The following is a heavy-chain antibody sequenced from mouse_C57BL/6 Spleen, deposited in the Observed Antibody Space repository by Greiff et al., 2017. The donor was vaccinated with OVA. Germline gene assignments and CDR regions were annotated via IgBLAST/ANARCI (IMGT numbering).Heavy chain of an antibody. CDR1: GFNIKDYY. Sequence: VQLQQSGAELVKPGASVKLSCTASGFNIKDYYMHWVKQRTEQGLEWIGRIDPEDGETKYAQKFQGKATITADTSFNTAYLQLSSLTSEDTAVYYCASEFITAMDYWGQGTSVTVSS. V-gene: IGHV14-2*01. CDR3: ASEFITAMDY. CDR2: IDPEDGET. J-gene: IGHJ4*01. D-gene: IGHD1-1*01.